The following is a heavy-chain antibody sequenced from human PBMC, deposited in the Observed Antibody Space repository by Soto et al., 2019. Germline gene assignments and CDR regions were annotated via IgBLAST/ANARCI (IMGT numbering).Heavy chain of an antibody. D-gene: IGHD5-12*01. Sequence: ASVKVSCKASGYTFTSYYMHWVRQAPGQGLERKGIINPSGGSTSYAQKFQGRVTMTRDTSTSIVYMELSSLRSEDTAVYYCARDLEWLRDFRDYYGMDVWGQGITVTVSS. CDR1: GYTFTSYY. CDR3: ARDLEWLRDFRDYYGMDV. V-gene: IGHV1-46*01. J-gene: IGHJ6*02. CDR2: INPSGGST.